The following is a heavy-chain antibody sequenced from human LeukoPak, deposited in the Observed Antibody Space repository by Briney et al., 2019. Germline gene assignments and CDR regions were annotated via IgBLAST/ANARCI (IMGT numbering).Heavy chain of an antibody. D-gene: IGHD3-10*01. Sequence: SETLSLTSTVSGGSLSNNYWSWIRQPAGKGLEWIGRIHISGGTNYNPSLKSRVTMSIDTSRNQISLKLSSVTAADTAVYYCARVGFAEATFAFDIWGQGTLVTVSS. V-gene: IGHV4-4*07. J-gene: IGHJ3*02. CDR2: IHISGGT. CDR1: GGSLSNNY. CDR3: ARVGFAEATFAFDI.